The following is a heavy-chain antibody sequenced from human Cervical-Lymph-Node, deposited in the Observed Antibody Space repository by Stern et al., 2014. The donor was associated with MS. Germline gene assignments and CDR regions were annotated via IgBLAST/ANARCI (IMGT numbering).Heavy chain of an antibody. V-gene: IGHV3-13*01. Sequence: EVQLVESGGGLVQPGGSLRLSCAASGFTFSSYAMHWVRQATGKGLEWVSAIGTAGDTYYPGSVKGRFTISRENAKNSLYLQMNSLRAGDTAVYYCARGNGYCSGGSCYSFDYWGQGTLVTVSS. CDR2: IGTAGDT. CDR3: ARGNGYCSGGSCYSFDY. J-gene: IGHJ4*02. CDR1: GFTFSSYA. D-gene: IGHD2-15*01.